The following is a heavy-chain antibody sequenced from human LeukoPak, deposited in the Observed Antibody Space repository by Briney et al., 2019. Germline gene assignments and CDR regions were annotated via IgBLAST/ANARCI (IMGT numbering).Heavy chain of an antibody. CDR2: ISSDGRIT. CDR3: ARVSGWYWFDQ. V-gene: IGHV3-64*01. CDR1: GYTFSSYA. J-gene: IGHJ5*02. Sequence: GGSRRLSCEGPGYTFSSYAMHWVRQAPGKGLEYVAAISSDGRITYYANFVKGRFTISRDNSKNTLYLQMGSLRTEDMAVYFCARVSGWYWFDQWGQGTLVTVSS. D-gene: IGHD6-19*01.